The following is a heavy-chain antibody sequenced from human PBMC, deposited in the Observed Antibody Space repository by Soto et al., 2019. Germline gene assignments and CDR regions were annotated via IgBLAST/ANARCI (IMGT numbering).Heavy chain of an antibody. CDR1: GFSFTNYW. D-gene: IGHD1-26*01. J-gene: IGHJ4*02. CDR3: ARDIGPNTFGY. CDR2: INGDGSEI. V-gene: IGHV3-7*01. Sequence: EVHLVESGGGLVQPGGSLRLSCVASGFSFTNYWMIWARQAPGKGLEWLANINGDGSEIHYVDYVKGRFTISRDNAKRSLFLQINSLRAEDTAVYFCARDIGPNTFGYWGQGTLVTVSS.